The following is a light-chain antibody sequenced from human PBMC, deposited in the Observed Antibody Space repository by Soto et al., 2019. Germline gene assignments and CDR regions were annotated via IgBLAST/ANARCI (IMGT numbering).Light chain of an antibody. CDR1: QSIDNRY. V-gene: IGKV3-20*01. J-gene: IGKJ1*01. CDR2: ATS. Sequence: EIVLTQSPGTLSSSPGERATLSCRASQSIDNRYLAWYQHKPGQAPRLLIYATSSRATGIPDRFGGSGTGTDFTLTINRLEPEDFAVYYCEQYFGSSWTCGQGTKVDIK. CDR3: EQYFGSSWT.